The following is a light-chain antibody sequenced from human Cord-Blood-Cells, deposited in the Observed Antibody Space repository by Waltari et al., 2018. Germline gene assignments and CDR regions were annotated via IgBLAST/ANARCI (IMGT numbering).Light chain of an antibody. J-gene: IGKJ2*01. CDR3: QQYGSSPPMYT. V-gene: IGKV3-20*01. CDR1: QSVSSSY. CDR2: GAS. Sequence: EIVLTQSPGTLSLSPGERATLSCRASQSVSSSYLAWYQQKPGQAPRLLIYGASSRATGIPDRCSGSGSVTDFTLTISRLEPEDFAVYYCQQYGSSPPMYTFGQGTKLEIK.